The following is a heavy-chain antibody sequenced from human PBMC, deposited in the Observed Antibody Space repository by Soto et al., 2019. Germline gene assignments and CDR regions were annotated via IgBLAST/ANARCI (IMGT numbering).Heavy chain of an antibody. CDR3: ARGRQLVSVFSQAWGMDV. Sequence: QVQLQESGPGLVKPSETLSLTCTVSGGSISSYYWSWIRQPPGKGLEWIGYIYYSGSTNYNPTLKSRVTISVDTSKNQFSRKRSSVTAADTAVYYCARGRQLVSVFSQAWGMDVWGQGTTVTVSS. CDR1: GGSISSYY. D-gene: IGHD6-6*01. CDR2: IYYSGST. V-gene: IGHV4-59*01. J-gene: IGHJ6*02.